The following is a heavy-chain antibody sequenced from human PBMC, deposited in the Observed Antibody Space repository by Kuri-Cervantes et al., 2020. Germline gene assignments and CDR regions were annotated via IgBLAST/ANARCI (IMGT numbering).Heavy chain of an antibody. CDR3: ARDWAATDAFDI. CDR1: GFTFSSYS. V-gene: IGHV3-21*01. D-gene: IGHD6-25*01. J-gene: IGHJ3*02. CDR2: ISSSSSYI. Sequence: GESLKISCAASGFTFSSYSMNWVRQAPGKGLEWVSSISSSSSYIYYADSAKGRFTISRDNAKNSLYLQMNSLRDEDTAVYYCARDWAATDAFDIWGQGTMVTVSS.